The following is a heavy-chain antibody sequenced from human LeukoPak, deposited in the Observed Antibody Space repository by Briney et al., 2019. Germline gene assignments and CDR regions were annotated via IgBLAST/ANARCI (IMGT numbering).Heavy chain of an antibody. Sequence: PSETLSLTCAVYGGSFSGYYWSWIRQPPGKGLEWIWEINHSGSTNYNPSLKSRVTISVDTSKNQFSLKLSSVTAADTAVYYCARGGQQWLNDAFDIWGQGTMVTVSS. CDR3: ARGGQQWLNDAFDI. V-gene: IGHV4-34*01. CDR2: INHSGST. J-gene: IGHJ3*02. CDR1: GGSFSGYY. D-gene: IGHD6-19*01.